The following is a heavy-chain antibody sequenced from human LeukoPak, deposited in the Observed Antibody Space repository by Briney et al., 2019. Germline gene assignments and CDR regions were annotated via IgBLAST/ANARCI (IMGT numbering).Heavy chain of an antibody. J-gene: IGHJ4*02. CDR2: IYYSGST. Sequence: PSETLSLTCTVSGGSVSSNIYYWNWIRRPPGKGLEWIGYIYYSGSTNYNPSLKSRVTISVDTSKNQFSLKLTSLTAADTAVYYCAREDSSGYLGCWGQGTLVSVSS. CDR1: GGSVSSNIYY. V-gene: IGHV4-61*01. CDR3: AREDSSGYLGC. D-gene: IGHD3-22*01.